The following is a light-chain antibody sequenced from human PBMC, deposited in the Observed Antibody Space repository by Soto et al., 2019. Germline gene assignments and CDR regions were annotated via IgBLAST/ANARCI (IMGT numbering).Light chain of an antibody. J-gene: IGKJ1*01. CDR2: DAS. V-gene: IGKV1-5*01. CDR3: QQYNSERT. Sequence: DIQMSQSPPTLSASVGDRVTITCRASHPISIWLSCYHQKPGKAPKLLIYDASNLESGVPSRFSGSGSGTEFTLTSSSLQPDDFATYYCQQYNSERTFGQGTKVDIK. CDR1: HPISIW.